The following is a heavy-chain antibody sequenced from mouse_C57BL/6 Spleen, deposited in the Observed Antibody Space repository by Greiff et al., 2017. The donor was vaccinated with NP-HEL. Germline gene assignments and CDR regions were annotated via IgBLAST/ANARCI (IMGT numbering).Heavy chain of an antibody. D-gene: IGHD2-3*01. CDR3: ARSGDGYWAWFAY. Sequence: QVQLQQPGAELVKPGASVKLSCKASGYTFTSYWMQWVKQRPGQGLEWIGEIDPSDSYTNYNQKFKGKATLTVDTSSSTAYMQLSSLTSEDSAVYYCARSGDGYWAWFAYWGQGTLVTVSA. CDR2: IDPSDSYT. V-gene: IGHV1-50*01. J-gene: IGHJ3*01. CDR1: GYTFTSYW.